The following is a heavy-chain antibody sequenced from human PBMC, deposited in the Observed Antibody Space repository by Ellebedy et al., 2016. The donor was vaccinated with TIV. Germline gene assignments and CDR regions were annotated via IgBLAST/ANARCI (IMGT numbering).Heavy chain of an antibody. Sequence: GESLKISCAASGFTFSDYAMSWVRQAPGKGPEWVSYISYSGDLMYYADSVKGRFTISRDNSKNTLSLQMNSLRGEDTAVYYCANYDVDHLDSWGQGTLVTVSS. D-gene: IGHD3-22*01. CDR2: ISYSGDLM. J-gene: IGHJ4*02. V-gene: IGHV3-23*01. CDR1: GFTFSDYA. CDR3: ANYDVDHLDS.